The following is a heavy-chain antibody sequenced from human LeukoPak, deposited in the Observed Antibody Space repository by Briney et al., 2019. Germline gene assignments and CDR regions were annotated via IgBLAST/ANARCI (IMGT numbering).Heavy chain of an antibody. CDR1: GESFRDFF. J-gene: IGHJ4*02. V-gene: IGHV4-34*01. Sequence: PSETLSLTCAVYGESFRDFFWTWVRQSPGKGLEWIGEINDGGTTNYNPSLKSRVTISIDMSKNQFFLRVTSATAADTAVYFCSRRGRDPDWLPRTLDYWGQGSPVFVSS. D-gene: IGHD3-9*01. CDR2: INDGGTT. CDR3: SRRGRDPDWLPRTLDY.